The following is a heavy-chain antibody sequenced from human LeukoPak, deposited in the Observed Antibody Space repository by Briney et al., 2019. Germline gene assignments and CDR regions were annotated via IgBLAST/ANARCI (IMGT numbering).Heavy chain of an antibody. CDR2: ISGSGGST. CDR3: PKSHYYDSSVGY. J-gene: IGHJ4*02. Sequence: GGSLRLSCAASGFTVSSYAASWVRQAPGKGLEWVSAISGSGGSTYYADSVKGRFTISRDNSKNTLYLQMNSLRAEDTAVYYCPKSHYYDSSVGYWGQGTLVTVSS. D-gene: IGHD3-22*01. V-gene: IGHV3-23*01. CDR1: GFTVSSYA.